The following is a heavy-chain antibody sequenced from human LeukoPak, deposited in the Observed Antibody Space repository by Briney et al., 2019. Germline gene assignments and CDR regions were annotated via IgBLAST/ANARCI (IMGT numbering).Heavy chain of an antibody. Sequence: ASVKVSCKASGYTFTGYYMHWVRQAPGQGLEWMGWINPNSGGTNYAQKFQDRVTMTRDTSISTAYMELSRLRSDDTAVYYCARGFVSAPHWDYYGMDVWGQGTTVTVSS. D-gene: IGHD2/OR15-2a*01. CDR1: GYTFTGYY. J-gene: IGHJ6*02. CDR2: INPNSGGT. CDR3: ARGFVSAPHWDYYGMDV. V-gene: IGHV1-2*02.